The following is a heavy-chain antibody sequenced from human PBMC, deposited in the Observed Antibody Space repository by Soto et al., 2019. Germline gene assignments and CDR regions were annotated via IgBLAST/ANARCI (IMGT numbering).Heavy chain of an antibody. J-gene: IGHJ6*02. D-gene: IGHD4-4*01. Sequence: PGESLKISCKGSGYSFTSYWIGWVRQMPGKGLEWMGIIYPGDSDTRYSPSFQGQVTISADKSISTAYLQWSSLKTSGTAMYYCARLDYSNYVRYYYGMDVWGQGTTVTVSS. CDR2: IYPGDSDT. V-gene: IGHV5-51*01. CDR1: GYSFTSYW. CDR3: ARLDYSNYVRYYYGMDV.